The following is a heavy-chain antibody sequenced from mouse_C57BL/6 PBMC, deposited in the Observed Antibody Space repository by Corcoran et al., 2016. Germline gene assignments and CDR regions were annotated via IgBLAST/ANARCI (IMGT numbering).Heavy chain of an antibody. CDR3: ARKKAYYGNSYFDV. CDR1: GYTFTTYG. V-gene: IGHV9-3*01. D-gene: IGHD2-1*01. J-gene: IGHJ1*03. CDR2: INTYSGVP. Sequence: QIQLVQSGPELKKPGETVKISCKASGYTFTTYGMSWVKQAPGQGLKWMGWINTYSGVPTYADDFKGRFAFSLETSASTAYLQINNLKNEDTATYFCARKKAYYGNSYFDVWGTGTTVTVSS.